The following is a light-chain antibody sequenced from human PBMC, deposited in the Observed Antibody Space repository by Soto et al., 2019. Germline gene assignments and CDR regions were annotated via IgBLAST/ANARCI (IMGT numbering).Light chain of an antibody. V-gene: IGKV3-11*01. CDR3: QQRSNWPLT. CDR1: QSVKSY. Sequence: EIVLTQSPATLSLSPGERAFFSCRASQSVKSYLAWYQQKPGQAPRLLIYDASNRATGVPARFSGSGSGTDFTLTISSLEPEDFAVYYCQQRSNWPLTFGGGTKVEIK. J-gene: IGKJ4*01. CDR2: DAS.